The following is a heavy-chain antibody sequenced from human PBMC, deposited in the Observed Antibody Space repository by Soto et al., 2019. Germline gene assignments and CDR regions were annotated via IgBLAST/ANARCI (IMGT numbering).Heavy chain of an antibody. J-gene: IGHJ6*02. CDR2: ISAYNGNT. CDR3: AREYCSSTSCYGYYYYYYGMDV. D-gene: IGHD2-2*01. V-gene: IGHV1-18*01. Sequence: ASVKVSCKASGYTFTSYGISWVRQAPGQGLEWMGWISAYNGNTNYAQKLQGRVTMTTDTSTSTAYMELRSLRSDDTAVYYCAREYCSSTSCYGYYYYYYGMDVWGQGTTVTVS. CDR1: GYTFTSYG.